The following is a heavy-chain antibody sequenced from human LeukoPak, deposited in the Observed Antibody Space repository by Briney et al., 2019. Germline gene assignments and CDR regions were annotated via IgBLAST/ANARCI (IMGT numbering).Heavy chain of an antibody. CDR3: TRSSAYCSSTSCYVLDY. D-gene: IGHD2-2*01. CDR1: GFTFWDYA. CDR2: IRSKAYGGTT. J-gene: IGHJ4*02. Sequence: GGSLRLSCTASGFTFWDYAMRWVRQAPGKGREWVGFIRSKAYGGTTEYAASVKGRFTISRDDSKSIAYLQMNSLKTEDTAVYYCTRSSAYCSSTSCYVLDYWGQGTLVTVSS. V-gene: IGHV3-49*04.